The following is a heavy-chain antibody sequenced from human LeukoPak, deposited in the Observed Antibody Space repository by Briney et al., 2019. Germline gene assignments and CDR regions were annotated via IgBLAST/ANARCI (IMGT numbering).Heavy chain of an antibody. CDR2: INAGNGNT. V-gene: IGHV1-3*01. Sequence: ASVKVSCKASGYTFTSYAMHWVRQAPGQGLEWMGWINAGNGNTKYSQKFQGRVTITRDTSASTAYMELSSLRSEDTAVYYCARSSGWSWGYYYYGMDVWAKGPRSPSP. CDR1: GYTFTSYA. CDR3: ARSSGWSWGYYYYGMDV. J-gene: IGHJ6*02. D-gene: IGHD6-19*01.